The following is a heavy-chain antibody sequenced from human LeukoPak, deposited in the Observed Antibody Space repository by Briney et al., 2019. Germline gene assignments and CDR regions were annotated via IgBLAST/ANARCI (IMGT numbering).Heavy chain of an antibody. V-gene: IGHV4-59*01. CDR2: TYSSGNT. CDR1: GDSISTYY. D-gene: IGHD1-26*01. J-gene: IGHJ4*02. Sequence: SESLSLTCSFSGDSISTYYWSWIRQSPGKGLEWIGHTYSSGNTDYNSSLKSRVTISVDTSKSQFSLRLRSVTATDTAVYYCARLRWQLVGPYFDYWGQGILVTVSS. CDR3: ARLRWQLVGPYFDY.